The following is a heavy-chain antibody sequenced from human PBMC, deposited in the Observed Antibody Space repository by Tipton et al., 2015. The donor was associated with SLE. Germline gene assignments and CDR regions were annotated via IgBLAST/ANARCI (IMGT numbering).Heavy chain of an antibody. D-gene: IGHD3-3*01. CDR3: ATRGYDFWSGYYIGIPLQH. CDR1: GGSINSSSNY. V-gene: IGHV4-39*07. J-gene: IGHJ1*01. Sequence: TLSLTCTVSGGSINSSSNYWGWLRQPPGKGLEWIGTFYYSGSTHYNPSLKSRVVISVDTSKNQFSLKLSSVTAADTAVYYCATRGYDFWSGYYIGIPLQHWGQGTLVTVSS. CDR2: FYYSGST.